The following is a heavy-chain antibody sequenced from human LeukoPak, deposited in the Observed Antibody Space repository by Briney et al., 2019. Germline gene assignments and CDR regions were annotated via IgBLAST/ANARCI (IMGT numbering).Heavy chain of an antibody. CDR2: ISSSGGRYI. D-gene: IGHD3-10*02. Sequence: PGGSLRLSCAASGFTFSIYTMNWVRQAPGKGLEWVSSISSSGGRYIYYADSLRGRFVISRDNAKNSLYLQMNSLRAEDTAVYYCAELGITMIGGVWGKGTTVTISS. CDR1: GFTFSIYT. J-gene: IGHJ6*04. CDR3: AELGITMIGGV. V-gene: IGHV3-21*01.